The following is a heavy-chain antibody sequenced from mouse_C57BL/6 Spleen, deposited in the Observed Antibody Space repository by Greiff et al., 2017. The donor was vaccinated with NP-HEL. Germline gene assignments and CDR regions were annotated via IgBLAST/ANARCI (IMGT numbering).Heavy chain of an antibody. D-gene: IGHD2-1*01. CDR1: GFTFSSYA. Sequence: EVMLVESGGGLVKPGGSLKLSCAASGFTFSSYAMSWVRQTPEKRLEWVATISDGGSYTYYPDNVKGRFTISRDNAKNNLYLQMSHLKSEDTAMYYCARRVYFYAMDYLGQGTSVTVSS. V-gene: IGHV5-4*03. CDR3: ARRVYFYAMDY. J-gene: IGHJ4*01. CDR2: ISDGGSYT.